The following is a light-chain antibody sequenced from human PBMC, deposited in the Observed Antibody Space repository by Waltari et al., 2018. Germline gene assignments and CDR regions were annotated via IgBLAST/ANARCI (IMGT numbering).Light chain of an antibody. J-gene: IGLJ2*01. CDR2: RNN. CDR1: SSNTGSNY. CDR3: AAWDDSLSAVV. Sequence: QSVVTQPPSASGTPGQRVTISCSGSSSNTGSNYVYWYQQLPGTAPKLLIYRNNERPSGVPDRFSGSKSGTSASLAISGLRSEDEGDYYCAAWDDSLSAVVFGGGTKLTVL. V-gene: IGLV1-47*01.